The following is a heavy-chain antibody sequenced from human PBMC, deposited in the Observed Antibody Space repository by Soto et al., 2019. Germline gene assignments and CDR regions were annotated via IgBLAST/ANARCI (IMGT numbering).Heavy chain of an antibody. CDR1: GFTLSSYA. CDR2: ISNDAINK. V-gene: IGHV3-30-3*01. CDR3: ARDPDSSGWYRFDY. J-gene: IGHJ4*02. D-gene: IGHD6-19*01. Sequence: QVQLVESGGGVVQPGRSLRLSCAASGFTLSSYAMHWVRQAPGKGLEWVAIISNDAINKYYADSVKGRFTISRDNSKDTVYLQMNSLRAEDTAVHYCARDPDSSGWYRFDYWGQGTLVTVSS.